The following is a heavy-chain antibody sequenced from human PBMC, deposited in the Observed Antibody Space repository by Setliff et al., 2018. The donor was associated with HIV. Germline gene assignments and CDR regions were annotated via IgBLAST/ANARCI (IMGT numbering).Heavy chain of an antibody. Sequence: GASVKVSCKASGYTFTSYGISWVRQAPGQRLEWMGWINAGNGNTKYSQKFQGRVTITRDTSASTVYMELSSLRSGDTAVYYCARDLNSGDYPHWFDPWGQGTLVTVSS. CDR2: INAGNGNT. V-gene: IGHV1-3*01. CDR3: ARDLNSGDYPHWFDP. D-gene: IGHD4-17*01. CDR1: GYTFTSYG. J-gene: IGHJ5*02.